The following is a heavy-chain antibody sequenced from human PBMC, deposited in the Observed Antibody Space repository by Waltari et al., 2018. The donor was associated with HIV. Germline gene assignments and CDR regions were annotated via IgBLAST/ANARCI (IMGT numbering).Heavy chain of an antibody. CDR3: ARRISSSPGSVFDY. Sequence: QVQLQESGPGLVKPSETLSLTCTVSGGSISRYYWSWIRQPPGKGLEWIVYFYYSGSTNSNPPLKCPVTIPVYTSKNQFSLKLSAVTAAATAVYYCARRISSSPGSVFDYWGQGTLVTVCS. CDR1: GGSISRYY. J-gene: IGHJ4*02. CDR2: FYYSGST. D-gene: IGHD6-6*01. V-gene: IGHV4-59*01.